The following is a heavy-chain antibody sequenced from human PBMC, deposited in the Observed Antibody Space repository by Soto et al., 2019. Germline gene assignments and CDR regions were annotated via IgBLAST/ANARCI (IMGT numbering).Heavy chain of an antibody. D-gene: IGHD2-2*03. CDR1: GFTFSSYG. J-gene: IGHJ4*02. CDR3: ARDLLEIVVVPAVTNQFDY. Sequence: HPGGSLRLSCAASGFTFSSYGMHWVRQAPGKGLEWVAVIWYDGSNKYYADSVKGRFTISRDNSKNTLYLQMNSLRAEDTAVYYCARDLLEIVVVPAVTNQFDYWGQGTLVTVSS. V-gene: IGHV3-33*01. CDR2: IWYDGSNK.